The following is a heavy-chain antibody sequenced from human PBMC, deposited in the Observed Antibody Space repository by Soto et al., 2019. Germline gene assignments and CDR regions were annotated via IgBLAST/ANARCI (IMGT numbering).Heavy chain of an antibody. CDR3: ASLEMATMQG. CDR2: ISSSDSAI. Sequence: PGESLKISCAASGFSFSSYEMNWVRQAPGKGLEWVSYISSSDSAIYYADSVKGRFTISRDNAKNSLYLQMNSLRAEDTAVYYCASLEMATMQGWGQGTLVTVSS. D-gene: IGHD3-3*01. CDR1: GFSFSSYE. V-gene: IGHV3-48*03. J-gene: IGHJ4*02.